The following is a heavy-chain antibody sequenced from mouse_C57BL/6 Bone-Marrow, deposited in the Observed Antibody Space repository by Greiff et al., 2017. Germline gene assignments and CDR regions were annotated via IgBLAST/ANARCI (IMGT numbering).Heavy chain of an antibody. J-gene: IGHJ3*01. CDR3: TFYYDCPFAY. Sequence: VTLKVSGAELVRPGASVKLSCTASGFNIKDDYMHWVKQRPEQGLEWIGWIDPENGDTEYAPKFQGKATITADTSSNTAYLQLSSLTSEDTAVYYCTFYYDCPFAYWGQGTLVTVSA. V-gene: IGHV14-4*01. D-gene: IGHD2-4*01. CDR2: IDPENGDT. CDR1: GFNIKDDY.